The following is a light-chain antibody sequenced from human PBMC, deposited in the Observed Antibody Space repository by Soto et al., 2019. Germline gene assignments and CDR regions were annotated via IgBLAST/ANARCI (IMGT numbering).Light chain of an antibody. CDR3: AAWDDSLSGQDVV. Sequence: QSVLTQPPSASGTPGQRVTISCSGSSSNIGSNYVYWYQQLPGTAPKLLIYRNNQRPSGVPDRFSGPKSGTSASLAISGLRSEDEADYYCAAWDDSLSGQDVVFGGGTKLTVL. J-gene: IGLJ2*01. CDR1: SSNIGSNY. CDR2: RNN. V-gene: IGLV1-47*01.